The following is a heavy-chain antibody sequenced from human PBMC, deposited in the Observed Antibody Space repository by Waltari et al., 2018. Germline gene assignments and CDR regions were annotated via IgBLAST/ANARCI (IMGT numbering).Heavy chain of an antibody. CDR1: GGTFSSYA. CDR2: IIPIFGTA. D-gene: IGHD3-22*01. V-gene: IGHV1-69*05. Sequence: QVQLVQSGAEVKKPGSSVKVYCKASGGTFSSYAISWVRQAPGQGLEWMGGIIPIFGTANYAQKFQGRVTITTDESTGTAYMELSSLRSEDTAVYYCASWGYYYDSSGYYGDRNWFDPWGQGTLVTVSS. J-gene: IGHJ5*02. CDR3: ASWGYYYDSSGYYGDRNWFDP.